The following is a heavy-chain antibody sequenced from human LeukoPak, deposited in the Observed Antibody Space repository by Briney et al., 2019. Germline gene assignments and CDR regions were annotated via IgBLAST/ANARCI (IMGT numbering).Heavy chain of an antibody. J-gene: IGHJ4*02. D-gene: IGHD6-6*01. CDR1: GGSISSGGYY. CDR3: ARNVDSSSYHLDY. V-gene: IGHV4-30-2*01. Sequence: PSETLSLTCTVSGGSISSGGYYWSWIRQPPGKGLEWIGYIYHSGSTYYNPSLKSRVTISVDRSKNQFSLKLSSVTAADTAVYYCARNVDSSSYHLDYWGQGTLVTVSS. CDR2: IYHSGST.